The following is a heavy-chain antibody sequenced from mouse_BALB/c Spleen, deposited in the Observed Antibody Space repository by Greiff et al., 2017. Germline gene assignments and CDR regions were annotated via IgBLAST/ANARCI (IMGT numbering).Heavy chain of an antibody. J-gene: IGHJ2*01. Sequence: EVQLHQSGAELVKPGASVKLSCTASGFNIKDTYMHWVKQRPEQGLEWIGRIDPANGNTKYDPKFQGKATITADTSSNTAYLQLSSLTSEDTAVYYCARVEGYPYYFDYWGQGTTLTVSS. CDR2: IDPANGNT. CDR1: GFNIKDTY. CDR3: ARVEGYPYYFDY. V-gene: IGHV14-3*02. D-gene: IGHD2-3*01.